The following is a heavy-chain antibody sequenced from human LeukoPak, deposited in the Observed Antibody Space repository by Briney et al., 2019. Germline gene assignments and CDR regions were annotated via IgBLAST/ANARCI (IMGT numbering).Heavy chain of an antibody. CDR3: AKDGYYDFWSGYNYYMDV. Sequence: GGSLRLSCAASGFTFNNYAMSWVRQAPGKGLEWVSAISGSGGSTYYADSGKGRFTISRDNSKNTLYLQMNSLRAGDTAVYYCAKDGYYDFWSGYNYYMDVWGKGTTVTVSS. V-gene: IGHV3-23*01. D-gene: IGHD3-3*01. CDR1: GFTFNNYA. J-gene: IGHJ6*03. CDR2: ISGSGGST.